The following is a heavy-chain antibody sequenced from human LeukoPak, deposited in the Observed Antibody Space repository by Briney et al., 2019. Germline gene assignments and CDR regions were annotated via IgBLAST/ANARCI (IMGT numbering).Heavy chain of an antibody. D-gene: IGHD3-3*01. J-gene: IGHJ6*03. CDR3: ARSLFRFLEWSYRSYYYYYMDV. CDR2: IIPIFGTV. CDR1: GGTFSSYA. V-gene: IGHV1-69*06. Sequence: ASVKVSCKASGGTFSSYAISWVRQAPGQGLEWMGGIIPIFGTVNYAQKFQGRVTITADKSTSTAYMELTSLRSEDTAVYYCARSLFRFLEWSYRSYYYYYMDVWGKGTTVTVSS.